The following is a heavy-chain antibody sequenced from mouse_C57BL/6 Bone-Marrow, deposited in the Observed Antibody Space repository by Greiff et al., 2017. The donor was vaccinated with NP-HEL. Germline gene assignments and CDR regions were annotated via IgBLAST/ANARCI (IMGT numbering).Heavy chain of an antibody. D-gene: IGHD3-3*01. J-gene: IGHJ3*01. V-gene: IGHV1-69*01. CDR1: GYTFTSYW. CDR3: AREGDSLFAY. Sequence: QVQLKQPGAELVMPGASVKLSCKASGYTFTSYWMHWVKQRPGQGLEWIGEIDPSDSYTNYNQKFKGKSTLTVDKSSSTAYMQLSSLTSEDSAVYYCAREGDSLFAYWGQGTLVTVSA. CDR2: IDPSDSYT.